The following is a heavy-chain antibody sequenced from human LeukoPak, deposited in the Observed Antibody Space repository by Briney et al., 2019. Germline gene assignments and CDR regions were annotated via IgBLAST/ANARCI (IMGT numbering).Heavy chain of an antibody. CDR2: INPNSGGT. D-gene: IGHD1-26*01. CDR3: ATIVGATGDDAFDI. CDR1: GYTFTGYY. J-gene: IGHJ3*02. V-gene: IGHV1-2*02. Sequence: ASVKASCKASGYTFTGYYMHWVRQAPGQGLEWMGWINPNSGGTNYAQKFQGRVTMTRDTSISTAYMELSRLRSDDTAVYYCATIVGATGDDAFDIWGQGTMVTVSS.